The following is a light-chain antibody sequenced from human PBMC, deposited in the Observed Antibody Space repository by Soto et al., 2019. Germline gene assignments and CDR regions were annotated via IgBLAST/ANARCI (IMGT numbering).Light chain of an antibody. CDR1: QSVLYSSNNKNY. CDR2: WAS. J-gene: IGKJ1*01. V-gene: IGKV4-1*01. CDR3: QQYYSTPWT. Sequence: IVMTQSPDSLAVSLGERATINSKSSQSVLYSSNNKNYLAWYQQKPGQPPKLLIYWASTRESGVPDRFSGSGSGTDFTLTISNLQAEDVAVYYCQQYYSTPWTFGQGTKVEIK.